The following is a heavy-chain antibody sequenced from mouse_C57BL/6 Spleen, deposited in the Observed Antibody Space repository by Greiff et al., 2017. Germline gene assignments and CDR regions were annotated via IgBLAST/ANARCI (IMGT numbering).Heavy chain of an antibody. Sequence: QVQLKESGAELVRPGASVTLSCKASGYTFTDYEMHWVKQTPVHGLEWIGAIDPETGGTAYNQKFKGKAILTADKSSSTAYMELRSLTSEDSAVYYCTRRRWLLPFDYWGQGTTLTVSS. D-gene: IGHD2-3*01. CDR3: TRRRWLLPFDY. CDR2: IDPETGGT. CDR1: GYTFTDYE. V-gene: IGHV1-15*01. J-gene: IGHJ2*01.